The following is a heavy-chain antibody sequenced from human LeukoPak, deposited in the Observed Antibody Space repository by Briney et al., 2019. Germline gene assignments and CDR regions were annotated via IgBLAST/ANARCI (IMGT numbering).Heavy chain of an antibody. CDR1: GGSISSYY. CDR3: ARAQPYYYDSSGYYFDY. D-gene: IGHD3-22*01. J-gene: IGHJ4*02. CDR2: TYYSGST. Sequence: SETLSLTCTVSGGSISSYYWSWIRQPPGKGLEWIGYTYYSGSTNYNPSLKSRVTISVDTSKNQFSLKLSSVTAADTAVYYCARAQPYYYDSSGYYFDYWGQGTLVTVSS. V-gene: IGHV4-59*01.